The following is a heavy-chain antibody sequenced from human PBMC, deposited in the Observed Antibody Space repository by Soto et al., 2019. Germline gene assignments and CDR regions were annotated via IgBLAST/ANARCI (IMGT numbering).Heavy chain of an antibody. D-gene: IGHD3-10*01. V-gene: IGHV1-18*01. CDR3: ARDPRGTVLLTNWFDP. CDR2: ISAYNGNT. CDR1: GYTFTSYG. Sequence: QVQLVQSGAEVKKPGASVTVSCKASGYTFTSYGISWVRQAPGQGLEWMGWISAYNGNTNYAQKLQGRVTMTTDTSTSTAYMELRSLRSDDTAVYYCARDPRGTVLLTNWFDPWGQGTLVTVSS. J-gene: IGHJ5*02.